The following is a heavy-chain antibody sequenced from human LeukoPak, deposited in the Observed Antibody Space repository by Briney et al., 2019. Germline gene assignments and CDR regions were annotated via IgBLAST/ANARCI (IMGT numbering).Heavy chain of an antibody. CDR1: GGSISSGDYY. Sequence: SETLSLTCTVSGGSISSGDYYWSWIRQPPGKGLEWIGYMYYSGSTYYNPSLKSRVVISVDTSKNQFSLKLSSVTAADTAVYCCARPYYYDSRIDPWGQGILVTVSS. CDR2: MYYSGST. V-gene: IGHV4-30-4*01. CDR3: ARPYYYDSRIDP. D-gene: IGHD3-22*01. J-gene: IGHJ5*02.